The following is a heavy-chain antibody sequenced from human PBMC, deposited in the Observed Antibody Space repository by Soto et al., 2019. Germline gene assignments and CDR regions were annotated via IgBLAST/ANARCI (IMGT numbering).Heavy chain of an antibody. V-gene: IGHV3-30*03. D-gene: IGHD3-3*01. CDR2: ISYDGSNK. Sequence: ESVGGVVQPGRSLRLSCAASGFTFSNYGMHWVRQAPGKGLEWVALISYDGSNKYADSVKGRSTISRDNSKNTLYLQMNSLRAEDTAVYYCARTALKNYDFWSGFGYWGQGTLVTVSS. J-gene: IGHJ4*02. CDR3: ARTALKNYDFWSGFGY. CDR1: GFTFSNYG.